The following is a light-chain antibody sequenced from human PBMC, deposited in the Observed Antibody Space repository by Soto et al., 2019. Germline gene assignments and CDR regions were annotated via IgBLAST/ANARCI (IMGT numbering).Light chain of an antibody. CDR1: QNVRGSY. CDR2: GAS. CDR3: QQYTYIRT. J-gene: IGKJ1*01. V-gene: IGKV3-20*01. Sequence: EIVLTQSPGTLSLTPGERATLSCSASQNVRGSYLAWYQQKPGQAPRLLISGASSSATGIPDRFSGSGPGTYFTLTITRLPAEDCAVYYCQQYTYIRTLGQATMGDI.